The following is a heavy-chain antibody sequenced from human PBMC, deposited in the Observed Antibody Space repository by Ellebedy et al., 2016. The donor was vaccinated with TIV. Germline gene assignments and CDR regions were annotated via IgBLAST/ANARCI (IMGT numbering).Heavy chain of an antibody. Sequence: SETLSLTCAISGDSVSDTATAWNWIRLSPSRGLEWLGRTYYRSKWVRDYAVSLKDRIEINPDTSKHHFSLHLPSVTPEDTAVYYCARDPSWCFSCLDVWGQGTTVIVSS. V-gene: IGHV6-1*01. CDR3: ARDPSWCFSCLDV. J-gene: IGHJ6*02. CDR1: GDSVSDTATA. CDR2: TYYRSKWVR. D-gene: IGHD2-8*01.